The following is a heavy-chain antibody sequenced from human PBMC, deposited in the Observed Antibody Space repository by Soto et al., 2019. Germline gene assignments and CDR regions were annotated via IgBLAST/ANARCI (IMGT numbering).Heavy chain of an antibody. CDR2: IYYSGST. Sequence: SETLSHTCSGSGGSISSSSYYWWWIRQPTVKGLEWIGSIYYSGSTYYNPSLKSRVTISVDTSNNKFSLELSSVTAADTAVYYCTRGLFSGSSYSGSWYYFDSWGQGTMVTVSS. V-gene: IGHV4-39*01. D-gene: IGHD1-26*01. CDR3: TRGLFSGSSYSGSWYYFDS. J-gene: IGHJ4*02. CDR1: GGSISSSSYY.